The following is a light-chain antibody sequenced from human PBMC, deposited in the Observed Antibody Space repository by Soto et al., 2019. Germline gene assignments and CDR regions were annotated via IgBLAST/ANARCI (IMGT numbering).Light chain of an antibody. Sequence: QSALTQPPSASGSPGQSVTISCTGTSSDVGGYNYVSWYQQHPGKAPKLMIYEVSKWPSGVPDRFSGSKFGNTASLTVSGLQAEDEADYYCTSYGGGKGVVFSGGTKLTVL. CDR3: TSYGGGKGVV. CDR1: SSDVGGYNY. CDR2: EVS. V-gene: IGLV2-8*01. J-gene: IGLJ2*01.